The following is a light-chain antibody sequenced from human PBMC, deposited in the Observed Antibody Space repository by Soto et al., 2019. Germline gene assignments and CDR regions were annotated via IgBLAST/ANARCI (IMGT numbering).Light chain of an antibody. CDR3: QVWDTTNPVI. CDR1: TSNIGAGYD. Sequence: QSVLTQPPSVSGAPGQRVTISCTGSTSNIGAGYDVHWYQQKDPRAAPKLLIYADSNRPSGAPDRFSASKSGTSASLAITGLQAEDEADYYCQVWDTTNPVIFGGGTKLTVL. CDR2: ADS. V-gene: IGLV1-40*01. J-gene: IGLJ2*01.